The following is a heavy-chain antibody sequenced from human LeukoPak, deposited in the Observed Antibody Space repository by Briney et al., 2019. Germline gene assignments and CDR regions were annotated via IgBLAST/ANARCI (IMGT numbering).Heavy chain of an antibody. J-gene: IGHJ4*02. CDR2: ISSGSRTI. CDR3: VRESITGHRDFDY. CDR1: GFAFSSYS. Sequence: GGSLRLSCAASGFAFSSYSMNWIRQAPGRGLELISYISSGSRTIYYADSVEGRFTISTDNGKNSLYLLLNNLRADDTAVYFCVRESITGHRDFDYWGQGSLITVSS. D-gene: IGHD1-20*01. V-gene: IGHV3-48*01.